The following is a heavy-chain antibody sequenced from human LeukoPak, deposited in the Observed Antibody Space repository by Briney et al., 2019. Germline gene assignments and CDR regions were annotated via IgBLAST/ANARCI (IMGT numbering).Heavy chain of an antibody. CDR1: GFTFDDYG. V-gene: IGHV3-20*04. J-gene: IGHJ4*02. CDR2: INWNGGST. D-gene: IGHD5-18*01. Sequence: GGSLRLSCAASGFTFDDYGMSWVRQAPGKGLEWVSGINWNGGSTGYADSVKGRFTISRDNAKNSLYLQMNSLRAEDTAVYYCARTRGYSYGFDYWGQGTLVIVSS. CDR3: ARTRGYSYGFDY.